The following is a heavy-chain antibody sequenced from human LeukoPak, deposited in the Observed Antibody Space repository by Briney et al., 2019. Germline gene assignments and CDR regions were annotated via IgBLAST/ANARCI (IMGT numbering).Heavy chain of an antibody. CDR3: VRYTTTSRYTYFGMDV. CDR1: GFTFGDYA. J-gene: IGHJ6*02. V-gene: IGHV3-49*03. D-gene: IGHD3-16*02. Sequence: PGGSLRLSCTASGFTFGDYAMGWFRQAPGKGLEWVGVIRSKAYGGTTDYAASVKGRFTISRGDSKSIAYLQMNSLKTEDTGVYFCVRYTTTSRYTYFGMDVWGQGTTVTVSS. CDR2: IRSKAYGGTT.